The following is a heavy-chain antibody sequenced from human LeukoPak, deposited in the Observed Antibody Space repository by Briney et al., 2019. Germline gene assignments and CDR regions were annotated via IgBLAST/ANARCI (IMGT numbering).Heavy chain of an antibody. CDR1: GFTFSSYW. Sequence: GGSLRLSCAASGFTFSSYWMSWVRQAPGKGLEWVANIRQDGSVQNYVDSVKGRFTISRDNAKNSLYLQMNSLRVEDTAVYYCVREEGYWGQGTLVTVSS. J-gene: IGHJ4*02. V-gene: IGHV3-7*01. CDR3: VREEGY. CDR2: IRQDGSVQ.